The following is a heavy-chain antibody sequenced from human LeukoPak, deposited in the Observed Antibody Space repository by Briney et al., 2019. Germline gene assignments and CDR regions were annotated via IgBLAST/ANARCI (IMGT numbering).Heavy chain of an antibody. D-gene: IGHD3-3*01. V-gene: IGHV4-59*01. CDR3: ARGLDFWSGYFPFDP. CDR1: GGSISSYY. Sequence: PSETLSLTCTVSGGSISSYYWSWIRQPPGKGLEWIGYIYYSGSTNYNPSLKSRVTISVDTSKNQFSLKLSSVTAADTVVYYCARGLDFWSGYFPFDPWGQGTLVTVSS. CDR2: IYYSGST. J-gene: IGHJ5*02.